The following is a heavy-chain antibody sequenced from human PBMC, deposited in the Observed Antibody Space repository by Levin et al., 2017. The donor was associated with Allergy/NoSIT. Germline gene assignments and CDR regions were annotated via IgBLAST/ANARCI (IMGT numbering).Heavy chain of an antibody. V-gene: IGHV4-39*01. CDR1: GGSISSSSYY. CDR2: IHYRGST. Sequence: SETLSLTCTVSGGSISSSSYYWGWIRQPPGKGLEWIGSIHYRGSTYYSPSLKSRVAISIDTSENLFSLKLTSVTAADTAVYYCARPQGTTMYTYWFDPWGQGTLVTVSS. D-gene: IGHD4-17*01. CDR3: ARPQGTTMYTYWFDP. J-gene: IGHJ5*02.